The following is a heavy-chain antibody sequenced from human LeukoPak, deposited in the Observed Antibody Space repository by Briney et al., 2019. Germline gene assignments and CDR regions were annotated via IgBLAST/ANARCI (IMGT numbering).Heavy chain of an antibody. CDR3: ASPLIGWYYYYMDV. CDR1: GGSISSSSYY. V-gene: IGHV4-39*01. J-gene: IGHJ6*03. CDR2: IYYSGST. D-gene: IGHD3-22*01. Sequence: SETLSLTRTVSGGSISSSSYYWGWIRQPPGKGLEWIGSIYYSGSTYSNPSLKSRVAISVDTSKNQFCLKQSAVTAPDRAVQYCASPLIGWYYYYMDVWGKGTTVTVSS.